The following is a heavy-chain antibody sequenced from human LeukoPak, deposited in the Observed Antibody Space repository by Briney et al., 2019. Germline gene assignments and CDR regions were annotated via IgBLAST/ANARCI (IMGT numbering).Heavy chain of an antibody. CDR1: GFTVSSNY. CDR3: ARAYYYYYYGMDV. CDR2: IYSGGST. Sequence: GGSLRLSCAASGFTVSSNYMSWVRQAPGKGLEWVSAIYSGGSTYYADSVKGRFTISRDNSKNTLYLQMNSLRAEDTAVYYCARAYYYYYYGMDVWGQGTTVTVSS. J-gene: IGHJ6*02. V-gene: IGHV3-66*02.